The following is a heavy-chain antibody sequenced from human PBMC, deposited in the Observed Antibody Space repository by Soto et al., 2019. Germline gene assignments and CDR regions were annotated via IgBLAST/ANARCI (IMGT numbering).Heavy chain of an antibody. CDR1: GFTFSSYA. CDR2: ISGSGGST. J-gene: IGHJ6*02. D-gene: IGHD6-6*01. V-gene: IGHV3-23*01. CDR3: AKDQEIAAHDYYYYGMDV. Sequence: EVQLLESGGGLVQPGGSLRLSCAASGFTFSSYAMSWVRQAPGKGLEWVSAISGSGGSTYYADSVKGRFTISRDNSKNTLYLQMNSLRAEDTAVYYCAKDQEIAAHDYYYYGMDVWGQGTTVTVSS.